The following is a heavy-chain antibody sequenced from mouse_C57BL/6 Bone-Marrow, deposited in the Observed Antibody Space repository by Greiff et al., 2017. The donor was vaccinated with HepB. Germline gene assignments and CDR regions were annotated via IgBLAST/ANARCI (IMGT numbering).Heavy chain of an antibody. CDR3: ARSLTFHYYAMDY. V-gene: IGHV1-19*01. CDR1: GYTFTDYY. D-gene: IGHD4-1*01. J-gene: IGHJ4*01. Sequence: EVQLQQSGPVLVKPGASVKMSCKASGYTFTDYYMNWVKQSHGKSLEWIGVINPYNGGTSYNQKFKGKATLTVDKSSSTAYMELNSLTSEDSAVYYCARSLTFHYYAMDYWGQGTSVTVSS. CDR2: INPYNGGT.